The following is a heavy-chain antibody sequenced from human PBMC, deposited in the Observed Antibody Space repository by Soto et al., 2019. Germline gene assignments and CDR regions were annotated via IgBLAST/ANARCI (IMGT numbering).Heavy chain of an antibody. CDR1: GGSISSYY. V-gene: IGHV4-59*01. CDR3: ARASPYYDFWSGYFQTFDY. J-gene: IGHJ4*02. D-gene: IGHD3-3*01. CDR2: IYYSGST. Sequence: SETLSLTCTVSGGSISSYYWSWIRQPPGKGLEWIGYIYYSGSTNYNPSLKSRVTISVDTSKNQFSLKLSSVTAADTAVYYCARASPYYDFWSGYFQTFDYWGQGTLVTVSX.